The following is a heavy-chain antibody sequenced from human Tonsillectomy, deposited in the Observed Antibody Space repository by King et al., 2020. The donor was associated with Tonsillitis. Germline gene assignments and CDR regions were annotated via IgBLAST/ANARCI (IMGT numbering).Heavy chain of an antibody. J-gene: IGHJ4*02. CDR2: IWYDGNNK. Sequence: VQLVESGGAVVQPGGSLRLSCAASGFVFSSYGMHWVRQSPVKGLEWLAFIWYDGNNKYYADSVEARFTIARDNSKNTLYLQMNNLRPDDTAVYHCAKDGGWQQVSSQGYYFDYWGQGTLVTVSS. D-gene: IGHD2-15*01. CDR1: GFVFSSYG. V-gene: IGHV3-30*02. CDR3: AKDGGWQQVSSQGYYFDY.